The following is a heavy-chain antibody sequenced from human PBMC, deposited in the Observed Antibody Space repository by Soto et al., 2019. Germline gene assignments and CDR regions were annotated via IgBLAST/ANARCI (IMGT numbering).Heavy chain of an antibody. J-gene: IGHJ2*01. CDR3: ARETTVPTSPRFDWYFDL. Sequence: QVQLVQSGAEVKKPGASVKVSCKASGYTFTSYGISWVRQAPGQGLEWMGWISAYNGNTNYAQKLQGRVTMTTDTSTSTAYRELRSLRSDDTAVYYCARETTVPTSPRFDWYFDLWGRGTLVTVSS. D-gene: IGHD4-17*01. V-gene: IGHV1-18*01. CDR1: GYTFTSYG. CDR2: ISAYNGNT.